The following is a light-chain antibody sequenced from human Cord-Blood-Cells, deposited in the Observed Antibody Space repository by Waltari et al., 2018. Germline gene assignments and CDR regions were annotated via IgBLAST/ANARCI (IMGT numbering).Light chain of an antibody. CDR2: QDS. J-gene: IGLJ2*01. CDR1: KLGDKY. CDR3: QAWDSSTDPPGDVV. Sequence: SYELTQPPSVSVSPGQTASITCSGDKLGDKYACWYQHKPGQSPVLVIYQDSKRPSGIPERFSGSNSGNTATLTISGTQAMDEADYYCQAWDSSTDPPGDVVFGGGTKLTVL. V-gene: IGLV3-1*01.